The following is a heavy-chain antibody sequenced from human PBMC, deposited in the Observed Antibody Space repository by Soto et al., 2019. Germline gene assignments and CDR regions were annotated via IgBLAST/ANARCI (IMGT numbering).Heavy chain of an antibody. CDR2: INPSGGST. CDR3: ARDQYERPSANHEPFYGEGFGMDV. Sequence: GASVKVSCKASGYTFTSYYMHWVRQAPGQGLEWMGIINPSGGSTSYAQKFQGRVTMTRDTSTSTVYMELSSLRSEDTAVYYCARDQYERPSANHEPFYGEGFGMDVWGQGTTVTVSS. CDR1: GYTFTSYY. J-gene: IGHJ6*02. D-gene: IGHD3-10*01. V-gene: IGHV1-46*01.